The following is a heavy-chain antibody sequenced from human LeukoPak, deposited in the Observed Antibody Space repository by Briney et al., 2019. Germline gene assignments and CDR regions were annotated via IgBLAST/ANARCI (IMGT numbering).Heavy chain of an antibody. V-gene: IGHV1-69*05. Sequence: SVKVSCKASGGTFSSYAISGVRQAPGQGLEWMGRIIPIFGTANYAQKFQGRVTITTDESTSTAYMELSSLRSEDTAVYYCARDPIGVGYFQHWGQGTLVTVSS. CDR2: IIPIFGTA. CDR3: ARDPIGVGYFQH. D-gene: IGHD2-8*01. J-gene: IGHJ1*01. CDR1: GGTFSSYA.